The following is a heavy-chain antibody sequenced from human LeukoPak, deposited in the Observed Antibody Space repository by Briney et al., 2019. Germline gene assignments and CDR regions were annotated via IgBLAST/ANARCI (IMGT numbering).Heavy chain of an antibody. D-gene: IGHD3-22*01. CDR2: ISGSGGSA. CDR3: AKDHHYDSSRSLAFDI. CDR1: GFTFSSYA. Sequence: GGSLRLSCAASGFTFSSYAMSWVRQAPGKGLEWVSAISGSGGSAYYADSVKGRFTISRDNSKNTLYLQMNSLRAEDTAVYYCAKDHHYDSSRSLAFDIWGQGTMVTVSS. V-gene: IGHV3-23*01. J-gene: IGHJ3*02.